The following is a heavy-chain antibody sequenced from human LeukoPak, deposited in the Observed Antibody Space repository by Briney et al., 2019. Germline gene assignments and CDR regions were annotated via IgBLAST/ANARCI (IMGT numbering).Heavy chain of an antibody. J-gene: IGHJ4*02. CDR2: IKEDGTYT. CDR3: ARDFDMGITPGDDFDF. D-gene: IGHD3-9*01. CDR1: GFSFSKYW. Sequence: GGSLRLSSAASGFSFSKYWMHWVRQTPGGGLVWVSRIKEDGTYTRYAGAVKGRFTISRDNARNTVFLQMNSLRAENTAVYYCARDFDMGITPGDDFDFWGQGTLVTVSS. V-gene: IGHV3-74*01.